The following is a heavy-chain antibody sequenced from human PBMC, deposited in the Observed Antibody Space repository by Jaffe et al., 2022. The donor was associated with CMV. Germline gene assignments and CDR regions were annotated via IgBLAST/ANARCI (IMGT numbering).Heavy chain of an antibody. CDR1: GFTFDDYA. Sequence: EVQLVESGGGLVQPGRSLRLSCAASGFTFDDYAMHWVRQAPGKGLEWVSGISWNSGSIGYADSVKGRFTISRDNAKNSLYLQMNSLRPEDTALYYCAKDSSYGMDVWGQGTTVTVSS. J-gene: IGHJ6*02. CDR2: ISWNSGSI. V-gene: IGHV3-9*01. CDR3: AKDSSYGMDV.